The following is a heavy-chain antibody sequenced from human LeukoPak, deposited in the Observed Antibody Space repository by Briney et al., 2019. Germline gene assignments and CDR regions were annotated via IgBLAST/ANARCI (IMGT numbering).Heavy chain of an antibody. CDR3: ALIPRGIAVPGTDL. Sequence: PSETLSLTCAVSGGSISSGGYSWSWIRQPPGKGLEWIGYIYHSGSTYYNPSLKSRVTISVDRSKNQFSLKLSSVTAADTAVYYCALIPRGIAVPGTDLWGQGTLVTVSS. CDR2: IYHSGST. J-gene: IGHJ5*02. CDR1: GGSISSGGYS. V-gene: IGHV4-30-2*01. D-gene: IGHD6-19*01.